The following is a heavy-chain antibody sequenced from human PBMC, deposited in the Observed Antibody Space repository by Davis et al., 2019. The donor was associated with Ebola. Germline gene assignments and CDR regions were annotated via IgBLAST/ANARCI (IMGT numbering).Heavy chain of an antibody. CDR2: VSPEGRVQ. CDR1: GITFSSYG. J-gene: IGHJ6*02. CDR3: AKLRDVWLNVYNMDV. D-gene: IGHD1-1*01. Sequence: GGSLRLSCVVSGITFSSYGMHWVRQAPGKGLEWVAVVSPEGRVQYYADSVKGRFIVSRDNSKNTLYLQMNSLRADDTAVYYCAKLRDVWLNVYNMDVWGQGTLVTVSS. V-gene: IGHV3-30*18.